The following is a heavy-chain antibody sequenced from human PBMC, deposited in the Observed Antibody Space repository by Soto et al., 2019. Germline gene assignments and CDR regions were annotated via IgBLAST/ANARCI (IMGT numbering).Heavy chain of an antibody. D-gene: IGHD6-19*01. CDR2: ISGSGGST. CDR1: GFTFSSYA. V-gene: IGHV3-23*01. J-gene: IGHJ4*02. Sequence: GGSLRLSCAASGFTFSSYAMSWVRQAPGKGLEWVSAISGSGGSTYYADSVKGRFTISRDNSKNTRYLQMNSLRAEDTAVYYCAKFYEDMGAVAGTSTPFFDYWGQGTLVTVSS. CDR3: AKFYEDMGAVAGTSTPFFDY.